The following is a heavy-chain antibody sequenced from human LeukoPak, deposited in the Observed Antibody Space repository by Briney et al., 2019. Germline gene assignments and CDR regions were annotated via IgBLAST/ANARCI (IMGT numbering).Heavy chain of an antibody. CDR1: GFTFSSYG. Sequence: GRSLRLSCAASGFTFSSYGMHWVRQAPGKGLEWVSAISGSGGSTYYADSVKGRFTISRDNSKNTLYLQMNSLRAEDTAVYYCAKGDSSGLSWGAFDYWGQGTLVTVSS. CDR3: AKGDSSGLSWGAFDY. CDR2: ISGSGGST. J-gene: IGHJ4*02. D-gene: IGHD3-22*01. V-gene: IGHV3-23*01.